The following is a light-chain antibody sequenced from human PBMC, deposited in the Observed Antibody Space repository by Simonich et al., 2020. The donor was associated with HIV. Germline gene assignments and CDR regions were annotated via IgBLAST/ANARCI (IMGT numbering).Light chain of an antibody. J-gene: IGLJ2*01. CDR1: SSDVGSHNL. V-gene: IGLV2-14*02. Sequence: QSALTQPASVSGSPGQSITISCTGTSSDVGSHNLVSWYQQHPGKAPKLMIYEVSQRPSGVPDRFSGSKSGNTASLTVSGLQAEDEADYYCSSYAGSNKVFGGGTKLTVL. CDR3: SSYAGSNKV. CDR2: EVS.